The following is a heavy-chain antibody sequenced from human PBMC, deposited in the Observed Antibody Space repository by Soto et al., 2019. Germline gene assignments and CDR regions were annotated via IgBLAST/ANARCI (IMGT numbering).Heavy chain of an antibody. V-gene: IGHV6-1*01. Sequence: SQTLSLTCAISGDSVSSNSAAWNWIRQSPSRGLEWLGRTYYRSKWYNDYAVSVKSRITINPDTSKNQFSLQLNSVTPEDTAVYYCARMGAARWDYYYYGMDVWGQGTTVTFSS. CDR1: GDSVSSNSAA. CDR3: ARMGAARWDYYYYGMDV. CDR2: TYYRSKWYN. D-gene: IGHD6-6*01. J-gene: IGHJ6*02.